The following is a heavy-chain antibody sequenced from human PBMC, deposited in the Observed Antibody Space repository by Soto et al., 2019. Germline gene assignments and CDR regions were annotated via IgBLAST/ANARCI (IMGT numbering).Heavy chain of an antibody. V-gene: IGHV3-30*03. J-gene: IGHJ4*02. CDR2: ISYDGSNK. CDR1: GFTFSSYG. Sequence: GGSLRLSCAASGFTFSSYGMHWVRQAPGKGLEWVAVISYDGSNKYYADSVKGRFTISRDNSKNTLYLQMNSLRAEDTAVYYCALSSSWPEGGFDYWGQGTLVTVSS. D-gene: IGHD6-13*01. CDR3: ALSSSWPEGGFDY.